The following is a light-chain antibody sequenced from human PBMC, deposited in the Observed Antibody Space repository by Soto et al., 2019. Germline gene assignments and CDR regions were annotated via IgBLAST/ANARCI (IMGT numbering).Light chain of an antibody. J-gene: IGKJ2*03. CDR2: AAS. Sequence: IQMTQSPSSLSASVGDRVTISCRARHNINNYLNWYQQKPGTAPKPLIYAASSLQPGVPSRFNGSRSATDFTLTISSLQPEDSATYYCQQSYYIPRSFGQGTKLEIK. V-gene: IGKV1-39*01. CDR1: HNINNY. CDR3: QQSYYIPRS.